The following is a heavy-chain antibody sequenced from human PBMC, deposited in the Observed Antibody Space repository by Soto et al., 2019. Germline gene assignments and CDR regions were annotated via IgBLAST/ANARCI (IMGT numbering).Heavy chain of an antibody. CDR1: VYTFTGYF. D-gene: IGHD3-10*01. CDR3: ARDARGDEAPMDY. Sequence: ASVKVSCKASVYTFTGYFMHWVRQAPGQGLEWMGWINPNSGGTNYAQKFQGWVTMTRDTSISTAYMELSRLRSDDTAVYYCARDARGDEAPMDYWGQGTLVTVSS. J-gene: IGHJ4*02. V-gene: IGHV1-2*04. CDR2: INPNSGGT.